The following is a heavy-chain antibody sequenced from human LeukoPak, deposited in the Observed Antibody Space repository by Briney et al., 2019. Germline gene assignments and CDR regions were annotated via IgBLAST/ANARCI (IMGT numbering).Heavy chain of an antibody. CDR3: ARGGIAALGHFDY. CDR1: GFTFSSYA. J-gene: IGHJ4*02. Sequence: GGSLRLSCAASGFTFSSYAMHWVRQAPGKGLEWVAVISYDGSNKYYADSVKGRFTISRDNSKNTLYLQMNSLRAEDTAVYYCARGGIAALGHFDYWDQGTLVTVSS. D-gene: IGHD6-13*01. CDR2: ISYDGSNK. V-gene: IGHV3-30-3*01.